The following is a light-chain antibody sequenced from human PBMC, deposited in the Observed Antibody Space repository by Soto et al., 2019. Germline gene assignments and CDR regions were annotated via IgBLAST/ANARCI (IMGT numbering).Light chain of an antibody. CDR2: GAS. Sequence: EIMMTQSPATLSVSPGERATLSCRASQSVSSNLAWYQQKPGQAPRLLIYGASTRATGIPARISCSGSGTEFTLTISSLQSEDFAVYYCQQYDEWPPSYTFGQGTKLEIK. CDR3: QQYDEWPPSYT. J-gene: IGKJ2*01. V-gene: IGKV3-15*01. CDR1: QSVSSN.